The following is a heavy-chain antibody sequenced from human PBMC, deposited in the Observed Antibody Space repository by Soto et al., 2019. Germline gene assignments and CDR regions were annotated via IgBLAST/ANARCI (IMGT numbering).Heavy chain of an antibody. D-gene: IGHD3-3*01. J-gene: IGHJ4*02. Sequence: EVQLVESGGGLVKPGGSLRLSCAASGFTFSSYSMNWVRQAPGKGLEWVSSISSSSSYIYYADSVKGRFTISRDNAKNSLYLQMNSLRAEDTAVYYCARDTAIFGVVISIDYWGQGTLVTVSS. V-gene: IGHV3-21*01. CDR2: ISSSSSYI. CDR1: GFTFSSYS. CDR3: ARDTAIFGVVISIDY.